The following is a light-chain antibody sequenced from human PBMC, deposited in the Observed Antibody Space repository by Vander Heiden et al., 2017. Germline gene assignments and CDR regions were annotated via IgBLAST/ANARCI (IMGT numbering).Light chain of an antibody. V-gene: IGKV3-11*01. Sequence: DIVSTQSPATLSLSPGERATLACRASQSVSSYLAWYQQKPGQAPRLHIYDASNRATGIPARFSGSGSGTDFTLTISSLEPEDVAVYYCQQRSNWPPGLTFGQGTRLEIK. J-gene: IGKJ5*01. CDR3: QQRSNWPPGLT. CDR1: QSVSSY. CDR2: DAS.